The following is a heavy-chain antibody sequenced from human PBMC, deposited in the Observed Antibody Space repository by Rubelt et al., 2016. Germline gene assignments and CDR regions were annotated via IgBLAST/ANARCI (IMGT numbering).Heavy chain of an antibody. CDR3: AREGGYLFDY. Sequence: QVQLQESGPGLVKPSETLSLTCTVSGGSISSSSYYWGWIRQPPGKGLEWIGSIYYSGSTYYNPSLKSRVTISVDTSKNQFSLKLSSVTAADTAVYYCAREGGYLFDYWGQGTLVTVSS. D-gene: IGHD3-22*01. CDR1: GGSISSSSYY. V-gene: IGHV4-39*07. CDR2: IYYSGST. J-gene: IGHJ4*02.